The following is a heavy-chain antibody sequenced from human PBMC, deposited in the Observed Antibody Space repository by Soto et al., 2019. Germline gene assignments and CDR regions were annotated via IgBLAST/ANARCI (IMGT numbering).Heavy chain of an antibody. V-gene: IGHV3-48*02. J-gene: IGHJ5*02. CDR3: VGDGSGNLYLNWFEP. D-gene: IGHD6-19*01. CDR1: GFTFSSYS. Sequence: VQLVESGGGLVQRGGSLRLSCTASGFTFSSYSMNWVRQAPGKGLEWISYISSHSSTQHYADSVKGRFTISRDNAGNSLYLQMNSLRDEDTALYYCVGDGSGNLYLNWFEPWGQGTQVTVSS. CDR2: ISSHSSTQ.